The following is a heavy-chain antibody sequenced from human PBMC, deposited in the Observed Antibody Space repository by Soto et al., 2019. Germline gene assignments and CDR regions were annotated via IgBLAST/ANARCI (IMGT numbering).Heavy chain of an antibody. V-gene: IGHV4-31*03. Sequence: QVKLQESGPGLVKPSQTLSLNCTVSGGSISSGGYYWNWIRQHPGKGLEWIGYIYYSGSTYYNPSLKGRVTISVDTSKNQCSLRLISVTAADTAVYYCARAFEWEWFDPWGQGTLVTVSS. CDR2: IYYSGST. D-gene: IGHD3-9*01. CDR3: ARAFEWEWFDP. CDR1: GGSISSGGYY. J-gene: IGHJ5*02.